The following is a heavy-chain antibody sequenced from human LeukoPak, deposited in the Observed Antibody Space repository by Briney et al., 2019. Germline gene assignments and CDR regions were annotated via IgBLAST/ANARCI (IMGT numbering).Heavy chain of an antibody. CDR2: IYYSGST. D-gene: IGHD3-9*01. CDR1: GGSISSGDYY. CDR3: ARARVLRYFDWLLTNWFDP. Sequence: SQTLSLTCTVSGGSISSGDYYWSWIRQPPGKGLEWIGYIYYSGSTYYNPSLKSRVTISVDTSKNQFSLKLSSVTAADTAVYYCARARVLRYFDWLLTNWFDPWGQGTLVTVSS. J-gene: IGHJ5*02. V-gene: IGHV4-30-4*01.